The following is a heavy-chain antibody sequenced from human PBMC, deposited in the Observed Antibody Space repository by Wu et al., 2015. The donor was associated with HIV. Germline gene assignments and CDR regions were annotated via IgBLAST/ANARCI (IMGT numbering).Heavy chain of an antibody. CDR2: INPKSGDT. J-gene: IGHJ6*03. CDR3: ARDRTTVTYHYYYYMEV. V-gene: IGHV1-2*02. D-gene: IGHD4-17*01. CDR1: GYTFTGYY. Sequence: QVQLVQSGAEVRKPGASVKVSCKASGYTFTGYYIHWVRQAPGEGLEWMGCINPKSGDTHYSQKFQGRVTMTRDMSISTAYMELSRLRSDDTAIYYCARDRTTVTYHYYYYMEVWGKGTSVTVSS.